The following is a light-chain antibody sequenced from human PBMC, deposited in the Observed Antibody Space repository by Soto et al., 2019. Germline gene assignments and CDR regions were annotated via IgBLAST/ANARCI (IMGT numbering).Light chain of an antibody. V-gene: IGLV2-14*01. CDR3: SSYRSSDTLEV. CDR2: AVN. J-gene: IGLJ1*01. Sequence: QSVLTQPASVSASPGQSIFISCTGTSEDISAYDYVSWYQQHPGKAPKLILYAVNDRPSGVSSRFSGSKSGNTASLTISGVQPDDEADYYCSSYRSSDTLEVFGTGTKVTVL. CDR1: SEDISAYDY.